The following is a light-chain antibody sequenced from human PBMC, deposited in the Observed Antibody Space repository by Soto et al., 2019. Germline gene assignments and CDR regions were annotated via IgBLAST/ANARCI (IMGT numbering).Light chain of an antibody. CDR1: SSDVGGYNY. V-gene: IGLV2-14*01. CDR3: SSYAGSFTWV. Sequence: QSVLTQPASVSGSPGQSITISCTGTSSDVGGYNYVSWYQHHPGEAPKLMIYEVSNRPSGVSDRLSGSKSGNTASLTISGLQAEDDAGYYCSSYAGSFTWVFGGGTKLTVL. J-gene: IGLJ3*02. CDR2: EVS.